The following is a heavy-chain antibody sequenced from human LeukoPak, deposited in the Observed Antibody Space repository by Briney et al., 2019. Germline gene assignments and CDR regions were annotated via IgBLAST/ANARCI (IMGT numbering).Heavy chain of an antibody. CDR2: ISAYNGNT. CDR1: GYTFTSYG. Sequence: ASVKVSCKASGYTFTSYGISWVRQAPGQGLEWMGWISAYNGNTNYAQKLQGRVSMTTDTSASTAYMELRSLRSDDTAVYYCARGRSSTSEDGAFDIWGQGTMVTVS. D-gene: IGHD2-2*01. V-gene: IGHV1-18*01. CDR3: ARGRSSTSEDGAFDI. J-gene: IGHJ3*02.